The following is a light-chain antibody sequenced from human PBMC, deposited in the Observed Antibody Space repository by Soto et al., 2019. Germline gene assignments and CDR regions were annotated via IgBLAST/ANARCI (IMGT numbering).Light chain of an antibody. CDR2: ANT. Sequence: QSVLTQPPSVSGAPGQTVTISCTGRFSNIGAGYGVHWYQQLPGAPPKLLIYANTNRPSGVPDRFSGSKSGTSASLAITGLQAEDEADYYCCSYAGSSTPNYVFGTGTKLTVL. CDR1: FSNIGAGYG. V-gene: IGLV1-40*01. J-gene: IGLJ1*01. CDR3: CSYAGSSTPNYV.